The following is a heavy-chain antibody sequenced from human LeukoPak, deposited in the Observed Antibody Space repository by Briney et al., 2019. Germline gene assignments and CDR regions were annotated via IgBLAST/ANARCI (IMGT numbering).Heavy chain of an antibody. CDR2: INPSSGGA. V-gene: IGHV1-2*02. CDR3: ARSSPPTYYHFYYYMDV. J-gene: IGHJ6*03. D-gene: IGHD6-13*01. Sequence: ASVKVSCKASGYTFTGYYIHWVRQAPGQGREWMGWINPSSGGAKYAQNFQGRVIMTTDTSVSTAYMELSSLRSDDTAVYYCARSSPPTYYHFYYYMDVWGKGSTVTVSS. CDR1: GYTFTGYY.